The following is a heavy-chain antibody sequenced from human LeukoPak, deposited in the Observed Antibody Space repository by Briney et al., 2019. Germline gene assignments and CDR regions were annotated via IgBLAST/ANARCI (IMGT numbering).Heavy chain of an antibody. V-gene: IGHV4-59*01. CDR1: GGSISSYY. Sequence: SETLSLTCTVSGGSISSYYWSWIRQPPGKGLEXXGYIYYSGSTNYNPSLESRVTISVDTSKNQFSLKLSSVTAADTAVYYCARNYGGNYLGAFDIWGQGTMVTVSS. CDR2: IYYSGST. D-gene: IGHD4-23*01. CDR3: ARNYGGNYLGAFDI. J-gene: IGHJ3*02.